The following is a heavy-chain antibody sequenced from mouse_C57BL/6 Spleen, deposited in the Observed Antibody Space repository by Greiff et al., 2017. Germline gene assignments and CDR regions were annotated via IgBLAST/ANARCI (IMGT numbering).Heavy chain of an antibody. CDR3: ARETIYYGNWGSAMDY. CDR2: IYPGDGDT. Sequence: QVQLKQSGPELVKPGASVKISCKASGYAFSSSWMNWVKQRPGKGLEWIGRIYPGDGDTNYNRKFKGKATLTADKSSSTAYMQLSSLTSEDSAVYFCARETIYYGNWGSAMDYWGQGTSVTVSS. J-gene: IGHJ4*01. V-gene: IGHV1-82*01. CDR1: GYAFSSSW. D-gene: IGHD2-1*01.